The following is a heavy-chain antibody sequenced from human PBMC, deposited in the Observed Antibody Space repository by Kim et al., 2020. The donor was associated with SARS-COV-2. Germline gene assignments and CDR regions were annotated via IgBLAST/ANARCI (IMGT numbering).Heavy chain of an antibody. V-gene: IGHV1-8*01. J-gene: IGHJ6*03. Sequence: ASVKFSCKASGYTFTSYDINWVRQATGQGLEWMGWMNPNSGNTGYAQKFQGRVTMTRNTSISTAYMELSSLRSEDTAVYYCARETRRITIFGVLTAPNYYYYYMDVWGKGTTVTVSS. CDR1: GYTFTSYD. CDR2: MNPNSGNT. D-gene: IGHD3-3*01. CDR3: ARETRRITIFGVLTAPNYYYYYMDV.